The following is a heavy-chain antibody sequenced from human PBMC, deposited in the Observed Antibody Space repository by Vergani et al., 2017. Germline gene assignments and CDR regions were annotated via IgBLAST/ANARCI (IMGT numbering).Heavy chain of an antibody. V-gene: IGHV3-30-3*01. Sequence: QVQLVESGGGVVQPGRSLRLSCAASGFTFSSYAMHWVRQAPGKGLVWVAVISYDGSNKYYADSVKGRFTISRDNSKNTLYLQMNSLRAEDTAVYYCARDVDATMVREDAFDIWGQGTMVTVSS. CDR1: GFTFSSYA. J-gene: IGHJ3*02. D-gene: IGHD3-10*01. CDR2: ISYDGSNK. CDR3: ARDVDATMVREDAFDI.